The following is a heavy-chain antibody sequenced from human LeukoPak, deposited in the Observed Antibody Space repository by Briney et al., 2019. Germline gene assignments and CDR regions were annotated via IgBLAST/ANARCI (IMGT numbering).Heavy chain of an antibody. V-gene: IGHV3-30*02. Sequence: GGSLRLSCAASGFTFSSYAMHWVRQAPGKGLEWVAFIRYDGSNKYYADSVKGRFTISRDNSKNTLYLQMNSLRAEDTAVYYCAKDWERYFDWLPRGDAFDIWGQGTMVTVSS. CDR2: IRYDGSNK. CDR1: GFTFSSYA. D-gene: IGHD3-9*01. CDR3: AKDWERYFDWLPRGDAFDI. J-gene: IGHJ3*02.